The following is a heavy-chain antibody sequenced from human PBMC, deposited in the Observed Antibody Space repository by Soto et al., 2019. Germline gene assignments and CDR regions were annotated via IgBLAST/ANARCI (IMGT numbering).Heavy chain of an antibody. CDR2: IYYSGST. D-gene: IGHD6-13*01. CDR3: ATDRNLMYSSSPRIDPYYFYGMDV. CDR1: GGSISSGGYY. Sequence: QVQLQESGPGLVKPSQTLSLTCTVSGGSISSGGYYWSWIRQHPGTGLEWIGYIYYSGSTYYNPSLKSRVTISVDTSKNRFSLKLSSVTAADTAVYYCATDRNLMYSSSPRIDPYYFYGMDVWGQGTTVTVSS. V-gene: IGHV4-31*03. J-gene: IGHJ6*02.